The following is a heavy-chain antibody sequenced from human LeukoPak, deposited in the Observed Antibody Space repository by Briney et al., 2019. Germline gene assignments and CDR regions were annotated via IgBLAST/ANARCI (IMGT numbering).Heavy chain of an antibody. CDR3: ARRERCSGSYGYYYYMDV. V-gene: IGHV4-59*08. Sequence: SETLSLTCTVSGGSISSYYWSWIRQPPGKGLEWIGYIYYSGSTNYNPSLKSRVTISVDTSKNQFSLKLSSVTAADTAVYYCARRERCSGSYGYYYYMDVWGKGTTVTVSS. J-gene: IGHJ6*03. CDR2: IYYSGST. CDR1: GGSISSYY. D-gene: IGHD1-26*01.